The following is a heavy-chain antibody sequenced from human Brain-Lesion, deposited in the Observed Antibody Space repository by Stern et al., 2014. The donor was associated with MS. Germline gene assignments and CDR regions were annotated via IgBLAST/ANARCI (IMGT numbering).Heavy chain of an antibody. D-gene: IGHD2-2*01. V-gene: IGHV4-61*02. Sequence: VQLVESGPGLVKPSQTLSLSCTVSGGSISSGGYYWSWIRQPAGKGLEWIGRIFNSGSTSYNPSLKSRVTLSIDTSQNQFSLRLNPMTAADTAVYYCARGRVVPGFQYYATDVWGQGTTVIVSS. J-gene: IGHJ6*02. CDR2: IFNSGST. CDR3: ARGRVVPGFQYYATDV. CDR1: GGSISSGGYY.